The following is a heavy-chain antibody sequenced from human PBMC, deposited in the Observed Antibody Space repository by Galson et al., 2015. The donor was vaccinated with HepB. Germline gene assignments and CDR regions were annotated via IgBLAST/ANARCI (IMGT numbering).Heavy chain of an antibody. V-gene: IGHV3-9*01. J-gene: IGHJ2*01. D-gene: IGHD5-18*01. CDR2: ISWNSGSI. CDR3: AKDRGYGLTGYFDL. Sequence: SLRLSCAASGFTFDDYAMHWVRQAPGKGLEWVSGISWNSGSIGYADSVKGRFTISRDNAKNSLYLQMNSLRAEDTALYYCAKDRGYGLTGYFDLWGRGALVTVSS. CDR1: GFTFDDYA.